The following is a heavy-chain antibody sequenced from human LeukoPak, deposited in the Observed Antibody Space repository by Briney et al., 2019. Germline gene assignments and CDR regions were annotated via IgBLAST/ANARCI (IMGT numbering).Heavy chain of an antibody. CDR2: IYNSGNT. D-gene: IGHD2-2*01. Sequence: SETLSLTCTVSGGSISSYYWSWIRQPPGKGLEWIGYIYNSGNTYYNPSLKSRVTISVDTSNDQFSLKLSSVTAADTAVYYCARGYCAGSTCYAPGDVFDIWGQGTMVAVSS. CDR3: ARGYCAGSTCYAPGDVFDI. V-gene: IGHV4-59*01. J-gene: IGHJ3*02. CDR1: GGSISSYY.